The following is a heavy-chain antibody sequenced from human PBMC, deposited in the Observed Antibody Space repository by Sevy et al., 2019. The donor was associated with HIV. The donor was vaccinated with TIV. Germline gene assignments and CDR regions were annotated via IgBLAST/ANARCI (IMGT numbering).Heavy chain of an antibody. D-gene: IGHD2-15*01. CDR2: MNPNSANK. V-gene: IGHV1-8*01. CDR3: ARVLGWYYDY. CDR1: GYTFTSYD. Sequence: ASVKVSCKVSGYTFTSYDFNWVRQATGQGLEWMGWMNPNSANKGYAQKFQGRVTMTRNTSISTAYMELSSLRSEDTAVYYSARVLGWYYDYWGQGTLVTVSS. J-gene: IGHJ4*02.